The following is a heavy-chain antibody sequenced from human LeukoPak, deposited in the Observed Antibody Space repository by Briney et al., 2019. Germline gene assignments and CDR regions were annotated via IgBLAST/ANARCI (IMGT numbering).Heavy chain of an antibody. D-gene: IGHD6-19*01. J-gene: IGHJ4*02. Sequence: TPSETLSLTCTVSGGSISNNNYYWAWIRQPPGKGLEWIGEINHSGSTNYNPSLKSRVTISVDTSKNQFSLKLSSVTAADTAVYYCARGWLPSDYWGQGTLVTVSS. V-gene: IGHV4-39*07. CDR2: INHSGST. CDR1: GGSISNNNYY. CDR3: ARGWLPSDY.